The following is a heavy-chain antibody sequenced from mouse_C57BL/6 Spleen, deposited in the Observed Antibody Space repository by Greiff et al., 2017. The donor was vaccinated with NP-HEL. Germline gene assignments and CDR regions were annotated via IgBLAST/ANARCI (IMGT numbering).Heavy chain of an antibody. J-gene: IGHJ2*01. V-gene: IGHV1-18*01. Sequence: EVQLVESGPELVKPGASVKIPCKASGYTFTDYNMDWVKQSHGKSLEWIGDINPNNGGTIYNQKFKGKATLTVDKSSSTAYMELRSLTSEDTAVYYCARRGGTGTEFDYWGQGTTLTVSS. CDR1: GYTFTDYN. CDR3: ARRGGTGTEFDY. CDR2: INPNNGGT. D-gene: IGHD4-1*01.